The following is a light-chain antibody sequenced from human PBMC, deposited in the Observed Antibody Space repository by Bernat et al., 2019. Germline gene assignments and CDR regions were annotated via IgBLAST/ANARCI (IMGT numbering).Light chain of an antibody. V-gene: IGKV1-5*03. CDR2: KAS. Sequence: DIQMTQSPSTLSASVGDRVTITCRASQSISTWLAWYQQKSGKAPKLLIYKASTLEGGVPSRFSGSGSGTDFTLTISSLQPDDFATYYCQQYHSGSWTVGQGTKVEIK. CDR3: QQYHSGSWT. CDR1: QSISTW. J-gene: IGKJ1*01.